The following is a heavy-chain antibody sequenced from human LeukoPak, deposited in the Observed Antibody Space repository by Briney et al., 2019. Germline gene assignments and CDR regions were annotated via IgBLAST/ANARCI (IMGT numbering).Heavy chain of an antibody. V-gene: IGHV1-18*01. D-gene: IGHD5-12*01. J-gene: IGHJ5*02. CDR2: ISAYNGNT. CDR1: GYTFTSYG. Sequence: ASVKVSCKASGYTFTSYGINWVRQAPGQGLEWMGWISAYNGNTKYAQKFQGRVNMTTDTSTSTAYMELRSLRSDDTAIYYCTRPNTGLRTGALGSWGQGTLVTVSS. CDR3: TRPNTGLRTGALGS.